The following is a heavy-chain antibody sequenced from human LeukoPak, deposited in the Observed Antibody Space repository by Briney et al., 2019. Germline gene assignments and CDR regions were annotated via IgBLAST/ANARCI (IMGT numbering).Heavy chain of an antibody. CDR2: IYSGGST. J-gene: IGHJ6*03. CDR3: ARRSGSYFHYYYYYMDV. CDR1: GFTVSSNY. V-gene: IGHV3-53*01. D-gene: IGHD1-26*01. Sequence: GGSLRLSCAASGFTVSSNYMSWVRQAPGKGLEWVSVIYSGGSTYYADSVKGRFTSSRDNSKNTLYLQMNSLRAEDTAVYYCARRSGSYFHYYYYYMDVWGKGTTVTVSS.